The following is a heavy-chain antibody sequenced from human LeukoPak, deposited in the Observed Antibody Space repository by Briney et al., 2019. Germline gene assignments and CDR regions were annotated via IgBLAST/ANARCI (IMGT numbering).Heavy chain of an antibody. CDR2: IYSSGST. Sequence: SETLSLTCTVSGGSINSFYWTWIRQPAGKGLEWIGRIYSSGSTNFNPSLKSRVTMSVDTSKNQFSLRLSSVTAADTAAYFCARENWRSKSIDFGSWGQGTLVTVSS. CDR3: ARENWRSKSIDFGS. V-gene: IGHV4-4*07. J-gene: IGHJ4*02. D-gene: IGHD6-6*01. CDR1: GGSINSFY.